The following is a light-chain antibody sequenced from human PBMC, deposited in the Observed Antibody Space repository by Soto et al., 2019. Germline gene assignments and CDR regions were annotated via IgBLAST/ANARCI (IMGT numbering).Light chain of an antibody. CDR2: DKN. CDR3: GTWDSSLSSVV. CDR1: SSNIGNNY. Sequence: QSVLTQPPSVSAAPGQKVTISCSGSSSNIGNNYVSWYQQLPGTAPKLLIYDKNERPSGIPDRFSGSKSGTSATLGITGLQTGDEADHYCGTWDSSLSSVVFGGGTKLTVL. J-gene: IGLJ2*01. V-gene: IGLV1-51*01.